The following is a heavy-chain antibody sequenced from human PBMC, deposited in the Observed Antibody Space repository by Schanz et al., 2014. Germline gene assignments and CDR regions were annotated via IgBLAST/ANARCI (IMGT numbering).Heavy chain of an antibody. V-gene: IGHV4-34*01. J-gene: IGHJ6*02. CDR2: INHSGST. CDR3: ARGYGMDV. CDR1: GGPFSGYF. Sequence: QVQLQQWGAGLLKPSETLSLTCAVYGGPFSGYFWSWIRQSPGKGLEWIGEINHSGSTNYNPSLKSRVTISVDTSKNQFSRKLSSVTAADTAVYYCARGYGMDVWGQGTTVTVSS.